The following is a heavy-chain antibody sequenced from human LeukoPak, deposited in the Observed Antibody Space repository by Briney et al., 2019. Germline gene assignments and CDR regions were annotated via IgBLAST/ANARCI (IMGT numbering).Heavy chain of an antibody. Sequence: GGSLRLSCAASGFTFSSYWMSWVRQAPGKGLEWVANIKQDGSEKYYVDSVKGRFTISRDNAKNSLYLQMNSLRAEDTAVYYCAREGYYYDSSGYSDRYFQHWGQGTLVTVSS. CDR2: IKQDGSEK. V-gene: IGHV3-7*01. CDR3: AREGYYYDSSGYSDRYFQH. CDR1: GFTFSSYW. J-gene: IGHJ1*01. D-gene: IGHD3-22*01.